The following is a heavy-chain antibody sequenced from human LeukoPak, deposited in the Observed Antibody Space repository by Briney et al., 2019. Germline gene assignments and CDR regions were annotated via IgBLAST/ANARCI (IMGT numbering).Heavy chain of an antibody. D-gene: IGHD3-10*01. Sequence: SETLSLTCTASGGSISSSSYYWGWIRQPPGKGLEWIGSIYYSGSTYYNPSLKSRVTISVDTSKNQFSLKLSSVTAADTAVYYCAREVSFGIYYFDYWGQGTLVTVSS. J-gene: IGHJ4*02. CDR1: GGSISSSSYY. CDR3: AREVSFGIYYFDY. V-gene: IGHV4-39*07. CDR2: IYYSGST.